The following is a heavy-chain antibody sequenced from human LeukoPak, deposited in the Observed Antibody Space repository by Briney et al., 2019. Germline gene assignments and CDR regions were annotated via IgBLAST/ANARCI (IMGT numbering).Heavy chain of an antibody. CDR2: IYSGGST. CDR1: GFTVSSNY. V-gene: IGHV3-66*01. D-gene: IGHD1-26*01. Sequence: GGSLRLSCAASGFTVSSNYMSWVRQAPGKGLEWVSVIYSGGSTYYADSVKGRFTISRDNSKNTLYLQMNSLRAEDTAVYYCARDGSGSYSDSFDYWGQGTLVTVSS. J-gene: IGHJ4*02. CDR3: ARDGSGSYSDSFDY.